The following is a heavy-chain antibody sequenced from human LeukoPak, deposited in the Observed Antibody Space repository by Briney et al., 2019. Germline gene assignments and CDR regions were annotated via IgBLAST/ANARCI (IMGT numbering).Heavy chain of an antibody. J-gene: IGHJ3*02. CDR1: GFTFSSYW. D-gene: IGHD6-19*01. CDR3: ARDRSGYSSGWALDAFDI. Sequence: GGPLRLSCAASGFTFSSYWMGWIRQAPGKGLEWVANIKQDEGERYYMDSVKGRFTISRDNAKNSLYLQMNSLRVEDTAVYYCARDRSGYSSGWALDAFDIWGQGTMVTVSS. V-gene: IGHV3-7*01. CDR2: IKQDEGER.